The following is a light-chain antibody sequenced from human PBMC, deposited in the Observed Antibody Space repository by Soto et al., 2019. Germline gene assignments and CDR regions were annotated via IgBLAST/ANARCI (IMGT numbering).Light chain of an antibody. V-gene: IGKV1-39*01. CDR1: QSISSY. J-gene: IGKJ4*01. CDR2: AAS. CDR3: QQSYSPPLT. Sequence: DIHITQAPSSLSASVGYRITISCLASQSISSYLNWYQQKPGKAPKLLIYAASSLQSGVPSRFSGSGSGTDFTLTSSMGHPEDFASYYLQQSYSPPLTFGGGTRVEIK.